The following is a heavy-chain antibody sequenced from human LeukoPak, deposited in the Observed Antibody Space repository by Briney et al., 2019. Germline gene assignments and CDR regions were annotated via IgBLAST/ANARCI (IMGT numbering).Heavy chain of an antibody. Sequence: PSGTLSLTCAVYGGSFSGYYWSWIRQPPGKGLEWIGEINHSGSTNYNPSLKRRVTISVDTSKNQFSLKLSSVSAADTDVYYCAREGGGTETHHWFDSWGQGTLVTVSS. V-gene: IGHV4-34*01. CDR1: GGSFSGYY. CDR3: AREGGGTETHHWFDS. D-gene: IGHD1-1*01. J-gene: IGHJ5*01. CDR2: INHSGST.